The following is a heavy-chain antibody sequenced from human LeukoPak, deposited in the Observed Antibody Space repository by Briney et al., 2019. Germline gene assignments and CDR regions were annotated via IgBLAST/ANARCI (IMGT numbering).Heavy chain of an antibody. D-gene: IGHD5-24*01. Sequence: ASVKVSCKASGCTFTSYYIHWVRQAPGQGLEWMGIINPGGGSTSYAQKFQGRVTMTRDTSTSTAYMELRSLRSEDTAVYYCARGGDGYNTIGYWGQGTLVTVSS. J-gene: IGHJ4*02. CDR1: GCTFTSYY. V-gene: IGHV1-46*01. CDR2: INPGGGST. CDR3: ARGGDGYNTIGY.